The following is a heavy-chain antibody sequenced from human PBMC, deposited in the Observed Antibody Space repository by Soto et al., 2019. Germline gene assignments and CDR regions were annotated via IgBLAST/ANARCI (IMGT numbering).Heavy chain of an antibody. CDR3: ARGAQVYYDSSGYYYGYYFDY. Sequence: PSETLSLTCAVYGGSFSGYYWSWIRQPPGKGLEWIGEINHSGSTNYNPSLKSRVTISVDTSKNQFSLKLSSVTAADTAVYYCARGAQVYYDSSGYYYGYYFDYWGQGTLVTVSS. CDR2: INHSGST. J-gene: IGHJ4*02. V-gene: IGHV4-34*01. CDR1: GGSFSGYY. D-gene: IGHD3-22*01.